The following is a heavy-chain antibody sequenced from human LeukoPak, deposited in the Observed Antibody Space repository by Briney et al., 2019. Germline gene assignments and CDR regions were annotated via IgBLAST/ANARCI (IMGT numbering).Heavy chain of an antibody. V-gene: IGHV4-59*12. J-gene: IGHJ3*02. CDR3: ARALGYYDSSGIDAFDI. CDR1: SGSISSYY. Sequence: SETLSLTCTVSSGSISSYYWSWIRQPPGKGLEWIGYIYYSGSTYYNPSLKSRVTISVDTSKNQFSLKLSSVTAADTAVYYCARALGYYDSSGIDAFDIWGQGTMVTVSS. D-gene: IGHD3-22*01. CDR2: IYYSGST.